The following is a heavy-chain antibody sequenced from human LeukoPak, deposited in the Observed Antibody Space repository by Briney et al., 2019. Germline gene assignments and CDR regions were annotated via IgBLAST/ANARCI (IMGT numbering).Heavy chain of an antibody. CDR3: ARVAETQLWLRSAFDH. D-gene: IGHD5-18*01. V-gene: IGHV3-74*01. Sequence: GGSLRLSCAASGFTFINYWMHWVRQAPGKGVVWVSRIKADGSITSYADSVKGRFTISRDNAKNSLYLQMNSLRAEDTAVYYCARVAETQLWLRSAFDHWGQGTLVTVSS. J-gene: IGHJ4*02. CDR2: IKADGSIT. CDR1: GFTFINYW.